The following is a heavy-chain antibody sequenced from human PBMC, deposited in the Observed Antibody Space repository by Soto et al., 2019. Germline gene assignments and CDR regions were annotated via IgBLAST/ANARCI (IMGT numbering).Heavy chain of an antibody. V-gene: IGHV1-69*01. J-gene: IGHJ6*02. Sequence: QVQLVQSGAEVKKPGSSVKVSCKGSGGTFSSYAVNWVRQAPGQGLEWMGGIIPMFGVGNYAQNFQGRVAITADESTTTAYMPPSTLRSEETAVYYCARSFKTQYLSAFDVWGQGTKVTVS. CDR2: IIPMFGVG. D-gene: IGHD4-4*01. CDR1: GGTFSSYA. CDR3: ARSFKTQYLSAFDV.